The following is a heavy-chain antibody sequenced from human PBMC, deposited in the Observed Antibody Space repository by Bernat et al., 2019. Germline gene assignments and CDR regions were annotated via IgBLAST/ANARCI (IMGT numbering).Heavy chain of an antibody. Sequence: QVQLVQSGAEVKKPGSSVKVSCKASGGTFSSYTISWVRQAPGQGLEWMGRIIPILGIANYAQKFQGRVTITADKSTSTAYMELSSLRSEDTAVYYCARALGSGSYGAIDYWGQGTLVTVSS. V-gene: IGHV1-69*02. CDR1: GGTFSSYT. CDR3: ARALGSGSYGAIDY. J-gene: IGHJ4*02. D-gene: IGHD3-10*01. CDR2: IIPILGIA.